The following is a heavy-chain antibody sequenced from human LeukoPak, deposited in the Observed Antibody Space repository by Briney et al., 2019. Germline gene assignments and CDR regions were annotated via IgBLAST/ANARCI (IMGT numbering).Heavy chain of an antibody. CDR2: INHSGST. J-gene: IGHJ6*02. D-gene: IGHD6-13*01. V-gene: IGHV4-34*01. CDR3: ASSSSSWTPYYYYGMDV. CDR1: GGSFSGYY. Sequence: PSETLSLTCAVYGGSFSGYYWSWIRQPPGKGLEWIGEINHSGSTNYNPSLKSRVTISVDTSKNQFSLKLSSVTAADTAVYCCASSSSSWTPYYYYGMDVWGQGTTVTVSS.